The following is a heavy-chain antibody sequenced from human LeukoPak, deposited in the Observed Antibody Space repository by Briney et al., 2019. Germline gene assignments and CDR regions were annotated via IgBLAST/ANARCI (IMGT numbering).Heavy chain of an antibody. CDR2: IDGDGRRA. CDR3: VREAGGTYAFDV. CDR1: GFTFNTYW. Sequence: GGSLRLSCAASGFTFNTYWMHWVRQGPGKGLVWVSRIDGDGRRASYADSVKGRFTISRDNAKNTLYLQMNSPRPEDTAVYFCVREAGGTYAFDVWGQGTMVTVSS. D-gene: IGHD3-16*01. V-gene: IGHV3-74*01. J-gene: IGHJ3*01.